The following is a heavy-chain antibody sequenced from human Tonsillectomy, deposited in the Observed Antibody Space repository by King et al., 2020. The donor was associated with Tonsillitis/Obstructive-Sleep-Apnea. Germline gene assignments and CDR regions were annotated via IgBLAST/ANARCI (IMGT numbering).Heavy chain of an antibody. CDR1: GFTFGDYA. CDR2: ISSKAYGGTT. J-gene: IGHJ4*02. D-gene: IGHD3-3*01. V-gene: IGHV3-49*05. Sequence: VQLVESGGGLVKPGRSLRLSCTASGFTFGDYAMSWFRQAPGKGLEWVGFISSKAYGGTTEYSASVKGRFTISRDDSKSIAYLQMNSLKTEDTAVYYCTRVRATLRFLEWLFSYPDYWGQGTLVTVSS. CDR3: TRVRATLRFLEWLFSYPDY.